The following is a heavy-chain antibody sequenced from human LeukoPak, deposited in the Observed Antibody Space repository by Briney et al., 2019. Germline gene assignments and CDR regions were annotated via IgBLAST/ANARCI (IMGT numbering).Heavy chain of an antibody. J-gene: IGHJ4*02. CDR1: GLTFGNYG. CDR3: AKQAGRGTYQYYFDS. CDR2: VSSGGSDT. D-gene: IGHD1-26*01. V-gene: IGHV3-23*01. Sequence: TGGSLRPACTASGLTFGNYGMGWVRQAPGKGLEWVSSVSSGGSDTYYAHSVKGRLTISRDNSKNTVYLHKSSLRAEDTAVYFCAKQAGRGTYQYYFDSWGQGTLVTLSP.